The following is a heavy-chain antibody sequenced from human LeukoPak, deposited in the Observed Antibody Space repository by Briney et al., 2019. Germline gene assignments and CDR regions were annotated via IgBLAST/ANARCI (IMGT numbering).Heavy chain of an antibody. Sequence: SETLSLTCTVSGGSISSSSYYWGWIRQPPGKGLEWIGNIYYSGSTYYNPSLKSRVTISVDTSKNQFSLKLSSVTAADTAVYYCARSLVSGYDPLDYWGQGTLVTVSS. CDR3: ARSLVSGYDPLDY. D-gene: IGHD5-12*01. J-gene: IGHJ4*02. CDR1: GGSISSSSYY. CDR2: IYYSGST. V-gene: IGHV4-39*07.